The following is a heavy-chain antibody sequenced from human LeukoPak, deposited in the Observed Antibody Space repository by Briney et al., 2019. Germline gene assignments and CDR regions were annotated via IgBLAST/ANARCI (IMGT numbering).Heavy chain of an antibody. D-gene: IGHD4-23*01. CDR3: ARDRVVTPRYYFDY. J-gene: IGHJ4*02. Sequence: SETLSLTCTVSGGSISSGDYYWSWIRQPPGKGLEWIGYIYYSGSTYYNPSLKSRVTISVDTSKNQFSLKLSSVTAADTAVYYCARDRVVTPRYYFDYWGQGTLVTVSS. CDR2: IYYSGST. CDR1: GGSISSGDYY. V-gene: IGHV4-30-4*01.